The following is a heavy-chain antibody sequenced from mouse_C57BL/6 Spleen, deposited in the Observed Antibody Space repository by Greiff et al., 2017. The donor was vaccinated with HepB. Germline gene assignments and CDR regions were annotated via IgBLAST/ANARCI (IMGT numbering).Heavy chain of an antibody. Sequence: QVQLQQPGAELVKPGASVKMSCKASGYTFTSYWITWVKQRPGQGLEWIGDIYPGSGSTNYNEKFKSKATLTVDTSSSTAYMQLSSLTSEDSAVYYCAREVDDYDVTMDYWGQGTSVTVSS. CDR1: GYTFTSYW. D-gene: IGHD2-4*01. CDR3: AREVDDYDVTMDY. J-gene: IGHJ4*01. V-gene: IGHV1-55*01. CDR2: IYPGSGST.